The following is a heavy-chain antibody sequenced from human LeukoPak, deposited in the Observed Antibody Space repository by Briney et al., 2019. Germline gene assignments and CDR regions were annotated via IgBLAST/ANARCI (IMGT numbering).Heavy chain of an antibody. CDR3: AGSSGWPAYFDY. Sequence: GASLKISCKGSGYRFTSYWIGWVRQMPGKGLEWMGIIYPGDSNTRYSPSFQGQVTISADKSICTAYLQWSSLKASDTAMYYCAGSSGWPAYFDYWGQGTLVTVSS. CDR1: GYRFTSYW. D-gene: IGHD6-19*01. J-gene: IGHJ4*02. CDR2: IYPGDSNT. V-gene: IGHV5-51*01.